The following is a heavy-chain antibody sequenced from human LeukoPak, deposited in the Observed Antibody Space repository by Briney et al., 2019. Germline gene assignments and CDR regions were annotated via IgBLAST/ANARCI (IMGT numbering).Heavy chain of an antibody. V-gene: IGHV4-39*01. CDR3: ARQRADYYYYYVDV. CDR2: IYYSETT. J-gene: IGHJ6*03. Sequence: PSETLSLTCTVSGGSINTANYYWGWLRQPPGKGLEWIGSIYYSETTYDNPSLKSRVTISIETSKNQFSLTLSSVTASDTAVYYCARQRADYYYYYVDVWGEGTTVAVS. CDR1: GGSINTANYY.